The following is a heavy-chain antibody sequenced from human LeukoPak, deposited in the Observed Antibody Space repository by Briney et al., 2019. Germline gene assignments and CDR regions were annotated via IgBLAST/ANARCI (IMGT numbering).Heavy chain of an antibody. D-gene: IGHD6-19*01. CDR1: GGSFSGYY. V-gene: IGHV4-59*08. Sequence: NPSETLSLTCAVYGGSFSGYYWSWIRQPPGKGLEWIGYIYYSGSTNYNPSLKSRVTISVDTSKNQFSLKLSSVTAADTAVYYCARAWLARGWVDYWGQGTLVTVSS. J-gene: IGHJ4*02. CDR2: IYYSGST. CDR3: ARAWLARGWVDY.